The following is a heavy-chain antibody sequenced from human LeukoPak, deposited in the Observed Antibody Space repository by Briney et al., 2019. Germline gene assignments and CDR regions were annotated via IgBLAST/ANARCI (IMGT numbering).Heavy chain of an antibody. V-gene: IGHV4-34*01. CDR3: ASFYYYDSSGYFLWSGGPQSDRDKNDY. CDR2: IYYSGST. D-gene: IGHD3-22*01. CDR1: GGSFSGYY. Sequence: SETLSLTCAVYGGSFSGYYWSWIRQPPGKGLEWIGSIYYSGSTYYNPSLKSRVTISVDTSKNQFSLKLSSVTAADTAVYYCASFYYYDSSGYFLWSGGPQSDRDKNDYWGQGTLVTVSS. J-gene: IGHJ4*02.